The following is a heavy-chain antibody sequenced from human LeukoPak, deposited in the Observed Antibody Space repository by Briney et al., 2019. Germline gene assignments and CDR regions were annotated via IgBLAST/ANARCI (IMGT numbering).Heavy chain of an antibody. CDR2: ISHSGSNL. V-gene: IGHV3-11*01. CDR3: ARGDSSGVPDY. D-gene: IGHD3-22*01. J-gene: IGHJ4*02. CDR1: GFTFSDAF. Sequence: TGGSLRLSCAASGFTFSDAFMNWIRQALGKGLEWLSYISHSGSNLDYAESVRGRFTISRDNANHSLYLQINSLRAEDTAVYYCARGDSSGVPDYWGQGTLVTVSS.